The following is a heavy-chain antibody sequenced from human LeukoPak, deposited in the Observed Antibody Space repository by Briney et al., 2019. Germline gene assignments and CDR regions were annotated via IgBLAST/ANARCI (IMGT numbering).Heavy chain of an antibody. D-gene: IGHD3-22*01. CDR2: IYYSGST. CDR3: AREETDYDSSGYYYVGRKFDY. J-gene: IGHJ4*02. V-gene: IGHV4-30-4*01. Sequence: SQTLSLTRTVSGGSISSGDYYWSWIRQPPGKGLEWIGYIYYSGSTYYNPSLKSRVTISVDTSKNQFSLKLSSVTAADTAVYYCAREETDYDSSGYYYVGRKFDYWGQGTLVTVSS. CDR1: GGSISSGDYY.